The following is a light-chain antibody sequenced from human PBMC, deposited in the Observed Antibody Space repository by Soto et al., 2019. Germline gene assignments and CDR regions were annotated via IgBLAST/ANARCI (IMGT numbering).Light chain of an antibody. V-gene: IGLV1-40*01. Sequence: QSVLTQPPSVSGAPGQRVTISCTGSSSNIGAGYDVHWYQQLPGTAPKLLIYGNSNRPSGVPDRFSGSKSGTSASLAITGLQAEDEADYYCQSYDSGLSYVFGNGTKLTVL. CDR1: SSNIGAGYD. CDR3: QSYDSGLSYV. J-gene: IGLJ1*01. CDR2: GNS.